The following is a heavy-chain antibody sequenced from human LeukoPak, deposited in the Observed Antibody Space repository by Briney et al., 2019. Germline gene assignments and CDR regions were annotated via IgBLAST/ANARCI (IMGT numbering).Heavy chain of an antibody. V-gene: IGHV4-59*01. CDR2: IYYSGST. J-gene: IGHJ4*02. CDR1: GGSISSYY. Sequence: SETLSLTCTVSGGSISSYYWSWIRQPPGKGLEWIGYIYYSGSTNYNPSLKSRVTISVDTSKNQFSLKLSSVTAADTAVYYCARDRGYSYGVDYWGQGTLVTVSS. D-gene: IGHD5-18*01. CDR3: ARDRGYSYGVDY.